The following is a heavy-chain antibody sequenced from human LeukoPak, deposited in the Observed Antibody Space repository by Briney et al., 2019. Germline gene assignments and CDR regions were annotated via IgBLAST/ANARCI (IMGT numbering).Heavy chain of an antibody. CDR1: GGSFGGYY. CDR2: INHSGST. Sequence: PSETLSLTCAVYGGSFGGYYWSWIRQPPGKGLEWIGEINHSGSTNYNPSLKSRVTISVDTSKNQFSLKLSSVTAADTAVYYCARVASSSWYFGYYYYYGMDVWGKGTTVTVSS. CDR3: ARVASSSWYFGYYYYYGMDV. D-gene: IGHD6-13*01. V-gene: IGHV4-34*01. J-gene: IGHJ6*04.